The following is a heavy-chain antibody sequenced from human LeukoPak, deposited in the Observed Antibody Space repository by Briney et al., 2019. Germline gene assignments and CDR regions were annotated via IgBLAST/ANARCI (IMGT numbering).Heavy chain of an antibody. J-gene: IGHJ4*02. D-gene: IGHD4-23*01. CDR1: GYTFTVYN. Sequence: ASLRVSCKPSGYTFTVYNMHWVRHTPGQSRERMGWINPNRSVTNYVQRFQGRVTMTRDTSISAAYMELRWLTSDDTAVYYCARERGGNSPFDSWGQGTLVTVSS. CDR2: INPNRSVT. V-gene: IGHV1-2*02. CDR3: ARERGGNSPFDS.